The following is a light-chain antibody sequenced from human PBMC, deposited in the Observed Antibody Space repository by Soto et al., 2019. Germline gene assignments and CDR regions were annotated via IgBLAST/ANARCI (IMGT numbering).Light chain of an antibody. J-gene: IGKJ1*01. Sequence: DIQMTHSPSTLSATAGDRVTITFRASQSISAWLAWYQQKPGKAPKLLIYDASNLESGVPSRFSGSGSGTEFTLTISSLQPDDFATYYCQEYNTYSRKFGQGTKVDIK. CDR2: DAS. CDR3: QEYNTYSRK. CDR1: QSISAW. V-gene: IGKV1-5*01.